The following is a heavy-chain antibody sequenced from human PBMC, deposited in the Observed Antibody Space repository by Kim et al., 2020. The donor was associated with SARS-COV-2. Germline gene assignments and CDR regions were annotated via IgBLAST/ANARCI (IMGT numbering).Heavy chain of an antibody. CDR3: ARSGYYYDYFDY. Sequence: SETLSLTCTVSGGSVSSGSYYWSWIRQPPGKGLEWIGYIYYSGSTNYNPSLKSRVTISVDTSKNQFSLKLSSVTAADTAVYYCARSGYYYDYFDYWGQGTLVTVSS. D-gene: IGHD3-22*01. CDR1: GGSVSSGSYY. CDR2: IYYSGST. V-gene: IGHV4-61*01. J-gene: IGHJ4*02.